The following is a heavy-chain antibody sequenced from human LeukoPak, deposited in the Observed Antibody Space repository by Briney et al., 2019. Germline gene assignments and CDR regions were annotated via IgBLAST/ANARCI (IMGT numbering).Heavy chain of an antibody. CDR2: ISWNSGSI. CDR1: GFTFDGYA. CDR3: ARSMVTIFGVVINPLDY. V-gene: IGHV3-9*01. J-gene: IGHJ4*02. Sequence: GRSLRLSCEASGFTFDGYAMHWVRQAPGKGLEWVSGISWNSGSIGYADSVKGRFTISRDNAKNSLYLQMNSLRAEDTALYYCARSMVTIFGVVINPLDYWGQGTLVTVSS. D-gene: IGHD3-3*01.